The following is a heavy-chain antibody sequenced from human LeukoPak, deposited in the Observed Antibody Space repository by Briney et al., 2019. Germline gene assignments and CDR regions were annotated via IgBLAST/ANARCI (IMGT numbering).Heavy chain of an antibody. CDR2: ISAYNGNT. J-gene: IGHJ6*02. D-gene: IGHD3-10*01. CDR1: GYTFTSYG. Sequence: ASVQVSCKASGYTFTSYGISWLRQAPGQGLEWMGWISAYNGNTNYAQKLQGRVTMTTDTSTSTAYMELRSLRSDDTAVYYCARDRDYYGSGSYFAGYYYGMDVWGQGTTVTVSS. V-gene: IGHV1-18*01. CDR3: ARDRDYYGSGSYFAGYYYGMDV.